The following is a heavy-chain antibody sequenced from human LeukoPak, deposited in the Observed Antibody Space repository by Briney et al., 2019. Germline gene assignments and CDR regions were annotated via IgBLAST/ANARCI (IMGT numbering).Heavy chain of an antibody. J-gene: IGHJ1*01. CDR1: GFTVSSNY. V-gene: IGHV3-53*01. CDR2: IYSGGST. CDR3: TENSITMNQR. Sequence: GGSLRLSCAASGFTVSSNYMSWVRQAPGKGLEWVSVIYSGGSTYYADSVKGRFTISRDNAENSLFLQMNSLRAEDTAVYYCTENSITMNQRWGQGTLVTVSS. D-gene: IGHD3-22*01.